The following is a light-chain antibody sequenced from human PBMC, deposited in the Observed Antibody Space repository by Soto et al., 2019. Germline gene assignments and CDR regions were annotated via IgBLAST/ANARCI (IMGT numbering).Light chain of an antibody. J-gene: IGKJ1*01. V-gene: IGKV1-6*01. CDR2: AAS. CDR3: LQEYNYPPT. Sequence: AIQLTQSPSSLSASVGDRVTITCRASQGISNFLAWYKQKPGKAPKLLIYAASTLQSGVPSRFSGSGSGTDFTLTINSLQPKDFATYYCLQEYNYPPTFGQGTKV. CDR1: QGISNF.